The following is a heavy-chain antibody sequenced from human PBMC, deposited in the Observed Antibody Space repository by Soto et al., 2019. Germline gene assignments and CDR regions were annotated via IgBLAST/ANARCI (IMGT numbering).Heavy chain of an antibody. J-gene: IGHJ6*03. V-gene: IGHV1-2*02. Sequence: QVQLVQSGAKVKKPGASVTFSCKASGKRFSDYYLHWVRQAPGQGPGWMGWMNPNSGDTKYAQKFKGRVTMTRDTSVRTAFMELNWLKSDDTAVYYCARESGGATATLDYYYFYMDVWGIGTTVTVSS. CDR2: MNPNSGDT. CDR1: GKRFSDYY. CDR3: ARESGGATATLDYYYFYMDV. D-gene: IGHD5-12*01.